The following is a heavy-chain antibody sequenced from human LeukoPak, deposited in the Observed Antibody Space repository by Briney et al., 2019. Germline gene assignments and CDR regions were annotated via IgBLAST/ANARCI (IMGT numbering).Heavy chain of an antibody. CDR1: GGSISSGDYY. CDR3: ARTNAFEN. CDR2: IYYSGST. V-gene: IGHV4-30-4*02. J-gene: IGHJ3*02. Sequence: PSETLSLTCTVSGGSISSGDYYWSWIRQPPGKGLEWIGHIYYSGSTNYIPSLKSRVIISVDTSKNQFSLKLSSVTAADTAVYYCARTNAFENWGQGTMVTVSS.